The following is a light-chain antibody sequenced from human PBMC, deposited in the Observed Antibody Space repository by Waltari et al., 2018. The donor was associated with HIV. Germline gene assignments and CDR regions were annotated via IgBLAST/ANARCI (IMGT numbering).Light chain of an antibody. J-gene: IGLJ3*02. CDR1: NGDLGDDNS. Sequence: QSALTQPASVSASHGQPITITCAGINGDLGDDNSVSWYHHLPGHAPQLLIYEGTNRPLGVYDRFSASKSGDTASLTISYLLNEDEGDYYCASFTSNTWLFGGGTKVTVL. CDR2: EGT. CDR3: ASFTSNTWL. V-gene: IGLV2-14*01.